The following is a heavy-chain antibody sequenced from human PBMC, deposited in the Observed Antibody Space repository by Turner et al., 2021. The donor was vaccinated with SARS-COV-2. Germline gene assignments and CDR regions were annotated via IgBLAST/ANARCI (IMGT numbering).Heavy chain of an antibody. V-gene: IGHV4-39*01. Sequence: QLQLQESGPGLVKPSETLSLTCTVSGGSISRRSYYWGWIRQPPGKGLEWIGNIYYSGSTYYNPSLKSRVTISVDTSKNQFSLKLSSVTATDTAVYYCARRLVVQGTDDYSYYYGMDVWGQGTTVTVSS. CDR2: IYYSGST. CDR1: GGSISRRSYY. D-gene: IGHD3-22*01. CDR3: ARRLVVQGTDDYSYYYGMDV. J-gene: IGHJ6*02.